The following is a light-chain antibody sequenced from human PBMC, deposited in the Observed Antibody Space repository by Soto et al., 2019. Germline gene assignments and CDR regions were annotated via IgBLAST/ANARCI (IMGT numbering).Light chain of an antibody. J-gene: IGKJ5*01. Sequence: EIVITHSPATLSLSPCEIVTLSCRASQSLSSNLAWYQQKPGQAPRLLIYGASTRDTDIPDRFSGSGSGTEFTLTISSLQSEDFAVYFCRQYNKWPLAFGQGTRMEIK. CDR3: RQYNKWPLA. V-gene: IGKV3-15*01. CDR2: GAS. CDR1: QSLSSN.